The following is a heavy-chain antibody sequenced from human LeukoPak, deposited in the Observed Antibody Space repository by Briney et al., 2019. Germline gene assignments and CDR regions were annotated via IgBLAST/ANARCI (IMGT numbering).Heavy chain of an antibody. J-gene: IGHJ4*02. V-gene: IGHV4-61*02. Sequence: SQTLSLXCTVSGGSISSGSYYWIWIRQPAGKGLEWIGRIYTSGITNYNPSLKSRVTISVDPSKNQFSLKLSSVTAADTAMYYCARGVGYYSDSSGYAYYFDYWGQGTLVTVSS. D-gene: IGHD3-22*01. CDR2: IYTSGIT. CDR1: GGSISSGSYY. CDR3: ARGVGYYSDSSGYAYYFDY.